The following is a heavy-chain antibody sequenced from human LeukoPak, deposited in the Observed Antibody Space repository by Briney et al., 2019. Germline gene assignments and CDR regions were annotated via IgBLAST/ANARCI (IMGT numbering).Heavy chain of an antibody. Sequence: SVKVSCKASGGTFSSYAISWVRQAPGQGLEWMGGIIPIFGTANYAQKFQGRVTITTDESTSTAYMELSSLRSEDTAVYYCASSFARYCSSTSCPFDYWGQGTLVTVSP. J-gene: IGHJ4*02. D-gene: IGHD2-2*01. CDR2: IIPIFGTA. CDR3: ASSFARYCSSTSCPFDY. CDR1: GGTFSSYA. V-gene: IGHV1-69*05.